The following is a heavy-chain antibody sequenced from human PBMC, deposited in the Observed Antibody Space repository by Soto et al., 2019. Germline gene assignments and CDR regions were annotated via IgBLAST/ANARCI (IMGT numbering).Heavy chain of an antibody. CDR3: ARGLWGYSSSTDYYYGMDV. J-gene: IGHJ6*02. V-gene: IGHV1-2*02. CDR2: INPNSGGT. Sequence: QVQLVQSGAEVKKPGASVKVSCKASGYTFTGYYMHWVRQAPGQGLEWMGWINPNSGGTNYAQKFQGRVTMTRDTSISTAYMELSRLRSDDTAVYYCARGLWGYSSSTDYYYGMDVWGQGTTVTVSS. D-gene: IGHD6-6*01. CDR1: GYTFTGYY.